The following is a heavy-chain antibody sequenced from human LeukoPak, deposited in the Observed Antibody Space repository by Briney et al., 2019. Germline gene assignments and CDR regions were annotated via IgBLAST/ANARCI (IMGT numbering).Heavy chain of an antibody. CDR3: ARVEVWEQHGDY. J-gene: IGHJ4*02. Sequence: ASVKVSCKASGYTFTSYAMHWVRQAPGQRPEWMGWINAGNGNTKYSQKFQGRVTITRDTSTSTAYMELRSLRSDDTAVYYCARVEVWEQHGDYWGQGTLVTVSS. V-gene: IGHV1-3*01. CDR2: INAGNGNT. CDR1: GYTFTSYA. D-gene: IGHD1-26*01.